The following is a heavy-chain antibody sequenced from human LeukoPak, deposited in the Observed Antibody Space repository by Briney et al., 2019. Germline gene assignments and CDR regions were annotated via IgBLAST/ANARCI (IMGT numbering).Heavy chain of an antibody. J-gene: IGHJ4*02. V-gene: IGHV1-24*01. Sequence: GASVKAFCKVSGYTLTELSMHWVRQAPGKGLEWMGGFDPEDGETIYAQKFQGRVTMTEDTSTGTAYMELSSLRSEDTAVYYCATGLGVPAAMRVGFYNAWGQGTLVTVSS. CDR1: GYTLTELS. CDR2: FDPEDGET. D-gene: IGHD2-2*01. CDR3: ATGLGVPAAMRVGFYNA.